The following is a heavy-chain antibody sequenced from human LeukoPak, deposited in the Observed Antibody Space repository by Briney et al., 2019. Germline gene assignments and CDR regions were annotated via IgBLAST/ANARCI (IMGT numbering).Heavy chain of an antibody. CDR3: AKKAQGVRGAFDI. J-gene: IGHJ3*02. D-gene: IGHD3-10*01. V-gene: IGHV3-23*01. CDR2: VNGSGVVT. Sequence: GGSLRLSCVASGFTFSNNAMSWVRQAPGKGLEWVSAVNGSGVVTHYATSVRGRFTISRDNSKNTLYLQMNSLRAEDTAVYYCAKKAQGVRGAFDIWGQGTMVTVSS. CDR1: GFTFSNNA.